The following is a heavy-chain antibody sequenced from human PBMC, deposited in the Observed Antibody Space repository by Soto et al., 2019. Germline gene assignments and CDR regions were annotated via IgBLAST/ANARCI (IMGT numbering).Heavy chain of an antibody. D-gene: IGHD2-8*01. CDR1: GFSFDDND. CDR2: ISWNSATI. Sequence: EVELVESGGGLAQTGGSLRLSCAGSGFSFDDNDMYWVRRVPGKGLEWVSGISWNSATIGYADSVKGRFTISRDNAKNSLYLEMSPLRPEDTVIYYCVKSPWSRRGDLDLWGRGTLVTVSS. CDR3: VKSPWSRRGDLDL. V-gene: IGHV3-9*01. J-gene: IGHJ2*01.